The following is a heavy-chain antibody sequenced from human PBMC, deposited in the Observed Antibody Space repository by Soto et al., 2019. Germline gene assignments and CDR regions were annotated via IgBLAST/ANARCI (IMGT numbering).Heavy chain of an antibody. V-gene: IGHV3-48*03. CDR1: GFTFSSYE. CDR2: ISSSGSTI. Sequence: GGSLRLSCAASGFTFSSYEMNWVRQAAGKGLEWVSYISSSGSTIYYADSVKGRFTISRDNAKNSLYLQMNSLRAEDTAVYYCASILTGYYYGMDVWGQGTTVTVSS. J-gene: IGHJ6*02. CDR3: ASILTGYYYGMDV.